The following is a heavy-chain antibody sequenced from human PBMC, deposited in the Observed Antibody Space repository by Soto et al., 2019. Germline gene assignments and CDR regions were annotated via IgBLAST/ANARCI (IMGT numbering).Heavy chain of an antibody. CDR2: ISYDGSNK. Sequence: QVQLVESGGGVVQPGRSLRLSCAASGFTFSSYGMHWVRQAPGKGLEWVAVISYDGSNKYYADSVKGRFTISRDNYKNTLYLQMNSLRAEDTAVYYCAKAPAQVESDYGDYGCSLYYYYGMDVWGQGTTVTVSS. CDR1: GFTFSSYG. CDR3: AKAPAQVESDYGDYGCSLYYYYGMDV. V-gene: IGHV3-30*18. D-gene: IGHD4-17*01. J-gene: IGHJ6*02.